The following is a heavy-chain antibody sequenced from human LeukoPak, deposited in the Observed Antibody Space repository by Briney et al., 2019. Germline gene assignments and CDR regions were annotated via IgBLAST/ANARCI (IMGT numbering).Heavy chain of an antibody. Sequence: SETLSLTCTVSGDSIVTNIDYWSWIRQPPGKGLEWIASIYHSGTSYYNPSLKSRVTISVDRSKNQFSLKLSSVSAADTAVYYCARQKRLYCSSTSWYSFDYWGQGTLVTVSS. J-gene: IGHJ4*02. CDR1: GDSIVTNIDY. V-gene: IGHV4-39*01. CDR2: IYHSGTS. D-gene: IGHD2-2*01. CDR3: ARQKRLYCSSTSWYSFDY.